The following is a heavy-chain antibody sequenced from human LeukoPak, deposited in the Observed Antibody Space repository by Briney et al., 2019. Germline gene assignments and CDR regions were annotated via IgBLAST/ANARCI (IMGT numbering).Heavy chain of an antibody. J-gene: IGHJ4*02. CDR1: GYTFTSYG. CDR3: ARGVSHYDILTDLDY. CDR2: ISAYNGNT. V-gene: IGHV1-18*04. Sequence: ASVKVSCKASGYTFTSYGITRVRHAPGQMLVWMGWISAYNGNTNYAQKLQGRVTMTTDTSTSTAYMELRSLRSDDTAVYYCARGVSHYDILTDLDYWGQGTPVTVSS. D-gene: IGHD3-9*01.